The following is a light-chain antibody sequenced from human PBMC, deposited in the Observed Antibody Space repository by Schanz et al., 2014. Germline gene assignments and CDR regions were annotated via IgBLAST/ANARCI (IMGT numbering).Light chain of an antibody. V-gene: IGLV2-14*01. CDR3: SSYTSRSTL. Sequence: QSALTQPASVSGSPGQSITISCTGTSSDLGGYNYVSWYQQYPGKAPKLIIYDVSNRPSGVSNRFSGSKSGNTASLTISGLQAEDEADYYCSSYTSRSTLFGGGTKVTVL. CDR2: DVS. CDR1: SSDLGGYNY. J-gene: IGLJ3*02.